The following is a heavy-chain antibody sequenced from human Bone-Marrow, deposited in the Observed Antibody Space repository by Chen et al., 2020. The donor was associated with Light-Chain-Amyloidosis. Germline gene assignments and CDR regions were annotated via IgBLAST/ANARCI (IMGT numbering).Heavy chain of an antibody. J-gene: IGHJ4*02. Sequence: EVQLVESGGGLVKPGRSLRVSCTTSGFFFGDYAMSWFRQAPGKGLEWLGFIRTEAYGGTTEYAASMKGRFTISRDDSKSIAYLHMTSLKTEDTAVYYCTSYYGSGSYLYYSDFWGQGTLVTVSS. D-gene: IGHD3-10*01. V-gene: IGHV3-49*05. CDR3: TSYYGSGSYLYYSDF. CDR1: GFFFGDYA. CDR2: IRTEAYGGTT.